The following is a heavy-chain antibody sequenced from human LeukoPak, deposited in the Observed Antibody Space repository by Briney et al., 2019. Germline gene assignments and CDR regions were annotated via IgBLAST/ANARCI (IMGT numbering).Heavy chain of an antibody. J-gene: IGHJ4*02. CDR1: GFAFRNYY. V-gene: IGHV3-11*01. Sequence: GGSLRLSCAASGFAFRNYYMDWVRQAPGKGLEWVAYISNSVTIISYAESVKGRFTTSRDNAKNSLYLQMSSLRAEDTALYYFARDVATGGCDLDYWGQGTLVTVSS. D-gene: IGHD6-25*01. CDR2: ISNSVTII. CDR3: ARDVATGGCDLDY.